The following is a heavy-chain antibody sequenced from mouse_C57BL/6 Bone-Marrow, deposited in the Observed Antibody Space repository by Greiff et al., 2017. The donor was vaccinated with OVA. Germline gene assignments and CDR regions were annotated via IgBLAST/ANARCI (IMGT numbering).Heavy chain of an antibody. CDR3: ASSESYGRRGRYFDV. Sequence: VQLQQPGAELVKPGASVKMSCKASGYTFTSYWITWVKQRPGQGLEWIGDIYPGSGSTNYNEKFKSKATLTVDTSSSTAYMQLSSLTSEDSAVLYYASSESYGRRGRYFDVWGTGTTVTVSS. D-gene: IGHD1-1*01. J-gene: IGHJ1*03. CDR2: IYPGSGST. V-gene: IGHV1-55*01. CDR1: GYTFTSYW.